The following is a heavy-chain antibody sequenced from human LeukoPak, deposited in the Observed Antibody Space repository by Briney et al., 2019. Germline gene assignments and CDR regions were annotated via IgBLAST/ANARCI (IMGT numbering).Heavy chain of an antibody. CDR2: IIPIFGTA. CDR1: GGTFSSYA. CDR3: ARDTTGTYYYYYGMDV. J-gene: IGHJ6*04. D-gene: IGHD1-1*01. Sequence: SVKVSCKASGGTFSSYAISWVRQAPGQGLEWMGGIIPIFGTANYAQKFQGRVMITADKSTSTAYMELSSLRSEDTAVYYCARDTTGTYYYYYGMDVWGKGTTVTVSS. V-gene: IGHV1-69*06.